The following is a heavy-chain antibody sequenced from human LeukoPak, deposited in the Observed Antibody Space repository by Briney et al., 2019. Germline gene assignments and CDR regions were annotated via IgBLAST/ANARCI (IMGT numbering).Heavy chain of an antibody. CDR3: ARDGVIPAAKTYYYYYYMDV. V-gene: IGHV4-61*02. D-gene: IGHD2-2*01. CDR2: IYTSGST. J-gene: IGHJ6*03. Sequence: SQTLSLTCTVSGGSISSGSYYWSWIRQPAGKGLEWIGRIYTSGSTNYNPSLKSRVTISVDTSKNQFSLKLSSVTAADTAVYYCARDGVIPAAKTYYYYYYMDVWGKGTTVTVSS. CDR1: GGSISSGSYY.